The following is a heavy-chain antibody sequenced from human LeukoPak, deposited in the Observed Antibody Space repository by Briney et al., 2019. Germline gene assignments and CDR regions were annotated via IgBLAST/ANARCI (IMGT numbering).Heavy chain of an antibody. CDR2: IYHSGST. CDR1: GYSISSGYY. V-gene: IGHV4-38-2*02. CDR3: ARDRQLRSVYYFDY. Sequence: SETLSLTCTVSGYSISSGYYWGWIRQPPRKGLEWIGSIYHSGSTYYNPPLKSRVTISVDTSKNQFSLKLSSVAAADTAVYYCARDRQLRSVYYFDYWGRGTLVTVSS. D-gene: IGHD1-1*01. J-gene: IGHJ4*02.